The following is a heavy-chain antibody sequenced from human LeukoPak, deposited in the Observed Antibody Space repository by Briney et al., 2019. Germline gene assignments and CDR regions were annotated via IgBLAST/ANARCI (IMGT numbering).Heavy chain of an antibody. CDR3: ARYCGGGSCFSY. V-gene: IGHV3-7*01. CDR1: GFTFGGFG. Sequence: GGPLGLSWAASGFTFGGFGLSWFRQAPGGGLEGVANINQDGSEKYYVDSVKGRFTISRDNAKNSLYLQMNSLRAEDTAVYYCARYCGGGSCFSYWGQGTLVTVSS. CDR2: INQDGSEK. J-gene: IGHJ4*02. D-gene: IGHD2-15*01.